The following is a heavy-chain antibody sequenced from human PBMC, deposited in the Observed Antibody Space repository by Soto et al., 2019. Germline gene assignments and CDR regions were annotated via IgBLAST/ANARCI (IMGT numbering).Heavy chain of an antibody. CDR2: IKQDGSER. V-gene: IGHV3-7*05. D-gene: IGHD3-16*01. CDR1: GFTFSSHW. J-gene: IGHJ4*02. Sequence: GGSLRLSCAASGFTFSSHWMSWVRQAPGKGLEWVANIKQDGSERYYVDSVKGRFTISRDNAKNSLFLQMNSLRAEDTAVYYCARGFGLGYWGQGTLVTVSS. CDR3: ARGFGLGY.